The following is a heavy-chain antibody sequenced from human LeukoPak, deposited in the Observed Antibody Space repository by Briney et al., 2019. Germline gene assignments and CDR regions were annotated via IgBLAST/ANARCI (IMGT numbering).Heavy chain of an antibody. CDR1: GYTFTGYY. J-gene: IGHJ4*02. V-gene: IGHV1-2*06. D-gene: IGHD2-21*01. Sequence: ASVKVSCKASGYTFTGYYMHWVRQAPGQGLEWMGRINPNSGGTNYAQKFQGRVTMTRDTSISTAYMELSSLRSEDTAVYYCARGIVSSIRYYFDYWGQGTLVTVSS. CDR3: ARGIVSSIRYYFDY. CDR2: INPNSGGT.